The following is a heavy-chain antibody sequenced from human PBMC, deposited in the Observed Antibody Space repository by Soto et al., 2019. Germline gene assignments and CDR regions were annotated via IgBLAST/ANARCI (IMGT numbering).Heavy chain of an antibody. Sequence: GGSLRLSCAASGFTFSSYAMHWVRQAPGKGLEWVAVISYDGSNKYYADSVKGRFTISRDNSKNTLYLQMNSLRAEDTAVYYCARDLITMVRGVIGTVGWFDXWGQGTLVTVSS. CDR1: GFTFSSYA. J-gene: IGHJ5*02. D-gene: IGHD3-10*01. V-gene: IGHV3-30-3*01. CDR3: ARDLITMVRGVIGTVGWFDX. CDR2: ISYDGSNK.